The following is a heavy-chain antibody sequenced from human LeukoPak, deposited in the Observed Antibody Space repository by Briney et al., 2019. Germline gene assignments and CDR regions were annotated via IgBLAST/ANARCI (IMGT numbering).Heavy chain of an antibody. CDR2: IYYSGST. CDR1: GGSFSGYY. CDR3: AGVIYGSGSYPFDY. Sequence: SETLSLTCAVYGGSFSGYYWSWIRRPPGKGLEWIGYIYYSGSTNYNPSLMSRVTTFVETSKNKFPLKLTSGTTAETAVYYCAGVIYGSGSYPFDYWGQGTLVTVSS. D-gene: IGHD3-10*01. J-gene: IGHJ4*02. V-gene: IGHV4-59*01.